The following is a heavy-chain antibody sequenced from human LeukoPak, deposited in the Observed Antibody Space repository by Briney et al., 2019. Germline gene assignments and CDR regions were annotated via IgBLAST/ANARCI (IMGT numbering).Heavy chain of an antibody. J-gene: IGHJ4*02. V-gene: IGHV3-48*02. D-gene: IGHD4-23*01. Sequence: GGSLRLSCAASESAFSTYNMNWVRQAPGKGLEWVSYISTGSSTTYYADSVKGRFTISRDNVENSLYLQMNSLRDEDTAVYYCARVAAGYSVNYFDCWGQGTLVTVSS. CDR3: ARVAAGYSVNYFDC. CDR1: ESAFSTYN. CDR2: ISTGSSTT.